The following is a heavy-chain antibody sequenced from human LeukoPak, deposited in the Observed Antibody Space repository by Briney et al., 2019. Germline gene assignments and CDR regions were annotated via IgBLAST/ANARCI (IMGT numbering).Heavy chain of an antibody. CDR2: IYSGGST. CDR3: ARDRTTVIDDYYYGMDV. D-gene: IGHD4-11*01. V-gene: IGHV3-66*01. J-gene: IGHJ6*02. CDR1: GFPVSSNY. Sequence: GGSLRLSCAASGFPVSSNYMSWVRQAPGKGLEWVSVIYSGGSTYYADSVKGRFTISRDNSKNTLYLQMNSLRAEDTAVYYCARDRTTVIDDYYYGMDVWGQGTTVTVSS.